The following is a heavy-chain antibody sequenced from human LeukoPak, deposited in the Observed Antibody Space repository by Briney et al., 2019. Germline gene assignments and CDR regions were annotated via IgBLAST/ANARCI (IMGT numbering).Heavy chain of an antibody. J-gene: IGHJ6*03. CDR1: GGSISSGGYY. Sequence: SQTLSLTCTVSGGSISSGGYYWSWIRQHPGKGLEWIRYIYYSGSTYYNPSLKSRVTISVDTSKDQFSLKLSSVTAADTAVYYCARSYCSSTSCSPYYYYYMDVWGKGTTVTVSS. D-gene: IGHD2-2*01. CDR2: IYYSGST. V-gene: IGHV4-31*03. CDR3: ARSYCSSTSCSPYYYYYMDV.